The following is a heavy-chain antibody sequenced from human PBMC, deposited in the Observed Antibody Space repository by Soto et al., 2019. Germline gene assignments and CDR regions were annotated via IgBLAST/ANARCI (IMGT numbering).Heavy chain of an antibody. V-gene: IGHV1-69*13. CDR3: ARDSVDSSGYGTSDFDY. CDR2: IIPIFGTA. Sequence: SVKVSCKASGGTFSSYAISWVRQAPGQRLKWMGGIIPIFGTANYAQKFQGRVTITADESTSTAYMELSSLRSEDTAVYYCARDSVDSSGYGTSDFDYWGQGTLVTVSS. D-gene: IGHD3-22*01. CDR1: GGTFSSYA. J-gene: IGHJ4*02.